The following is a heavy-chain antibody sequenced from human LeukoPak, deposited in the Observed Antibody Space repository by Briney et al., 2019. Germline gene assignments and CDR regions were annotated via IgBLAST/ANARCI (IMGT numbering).Heavy chain of an antibody. CDR1: GFTFSTYA. CDR3: ARAINSAWHNIDY. D-gene: IGHD2/OR15-2a*01. Sequence: PGGSLRLSCVASGFTFSTYAMHWVRQAPGKGLEWVAVISYHGSDKYYVDSVKGRFTIYRDNSKNTLYLQMNSLRTEDTAVFYCARAINSAWHNIDYWGQGTLVTVSS. V-gene: IGHV3-30*04. J-gene: IGHJ4*02. CDR2: ISYHGSDK.